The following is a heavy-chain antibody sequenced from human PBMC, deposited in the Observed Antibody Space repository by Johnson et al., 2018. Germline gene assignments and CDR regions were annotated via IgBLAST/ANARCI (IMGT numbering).Heavy chain of an antibody. CDR3: AREDRYGYCYFDS. CDR2: VSYDGSNK. CDR1: GFTFSSFG. J-gene: IGHJ4*02. Sequence: VQLLESGGGVVQPGRSLRLSCAASGFTFSSFGMHWVRQAPGKGLDWVAVVSYDGSNKKYADSVKGRFTISRDNSKSTVYLQMNSLSAEDTAVYYCAREDRYGYCYFDSWGQGTLVTVSS. D-gene: IGHD5-18*01. V-gene: IGHV3-30*03.